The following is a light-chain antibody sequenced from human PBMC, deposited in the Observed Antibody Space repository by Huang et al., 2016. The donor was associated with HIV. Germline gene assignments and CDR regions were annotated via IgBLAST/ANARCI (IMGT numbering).Light chain of an antibody. J-gene: IGKJ1*01. V-gene: IGKV3-11*01. CDR2: DAS. CDR1: QSIGSY. CDR3: QQRNNWPPWT. Sequence: EIVLTQSPATLSLSPGEGATLSCRASQSIGSYFAWYQQRPGQAPRLLIYDASIRATGSPARFSGRGSGTDFTLTISSLEPEDLAVYYCQQRNNWPPWTFGQGTKVELK.